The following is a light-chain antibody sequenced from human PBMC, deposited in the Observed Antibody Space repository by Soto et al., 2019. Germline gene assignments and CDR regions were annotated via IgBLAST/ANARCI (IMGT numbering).Light chain of an antibody. CDR2: GNS. CDR3: QSYDSSLSGLVV. J-gene: IGLJ2*01. CDR1: SSNIGAGYD. V-gene: IGLV1-40*01. Sequence: QSVLTQPPSVSGAPGQRVTISCTGSSSNIGAGYDVHWYQQLPGTAPKLLIYGNSNRPSGVPDRFSGSKSGNSASLAIPGLQAEDEADDYGQSYDSSLSGLVVFGGGTKLTVL.